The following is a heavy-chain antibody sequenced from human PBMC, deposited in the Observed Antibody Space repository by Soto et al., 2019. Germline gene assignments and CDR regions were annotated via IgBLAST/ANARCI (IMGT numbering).Heavy chain of an antibody. CDR3: GRGPSPRAPAGGTPYYYAMDV. CDR1: GYDFTAYD. D-gene: IGHD6-13*01. V-gene: IGHV1-8*02. Sequence: ASVKVSCKASGYDFTAYDINWVRQASGQGLEWMGWMNPINGATGTARRFQGRVSLSRNTATGTAYLELTSLRSADTAVYYCGRGPSPRAPAGGTPYYYAMDVWGQGTTVTVSS. J-gene: IGHJ6*02. CDR2: MNPINGAT.